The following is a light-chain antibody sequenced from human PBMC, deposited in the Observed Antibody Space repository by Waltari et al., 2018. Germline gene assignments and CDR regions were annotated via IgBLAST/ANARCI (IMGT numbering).Light chain of an antibody. CDR3: QQYYSIPYT. V-gene: IGKV3-20*01. CDR1: QSVDAGV. CDR2: GTS. Sequence: VLTQSPGTLSLSPGERATLSCRASQSVDAGVLAWFHQKPGQSPRPLIYGTSTRAAGVPDRFSGSGSETDFTLTISSLQAEDVAVYYCQQYYSIPYTFGQGTKLEIK. J-gene: IGKJ2*01.